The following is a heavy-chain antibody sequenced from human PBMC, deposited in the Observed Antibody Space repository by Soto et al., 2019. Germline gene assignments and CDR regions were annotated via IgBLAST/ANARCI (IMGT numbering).Heavy chain of an antibody. V-gene: IGHV1-2*04. CDR2: INPNSGGT. D-gene: IGHD3-22*01. CDR1: GYTFTSYY. Sequence: ASVKVSCKASGYTFTSYYMHWVRQAPGQGLEWMGWINPNSGGTNYAQKFQGWVTMTRDTSISTACMELSRLRSDDTAVYYCARDRGYYYDSSGYSDRVYYYYGMDVWGQGTTVTVSS. CDR3: ARDRGYYYDSSGYSDRVYYYYGMDV. J-gene: IGHJ6*02.